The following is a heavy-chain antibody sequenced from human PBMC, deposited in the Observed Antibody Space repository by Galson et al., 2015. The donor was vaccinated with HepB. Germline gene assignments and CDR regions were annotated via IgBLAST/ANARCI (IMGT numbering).Heavy chain of an antibody. CDR3: ARDHDSSGYSDY. CDR1: GFTFSSYA. Sequence: SLRLSCAASGFTFSSYAMHWVRQAPGKGLEWVAVISDDGSNKYYADSVKGRFTISRDNSKNTLYLQMNSLRAEDTAVYYCARDHDSSGYSDYWGQGTLVTVSS. CDR2: ISDDGSNK. D-gene: IGHD3-22*01. V-gene: IGHV3-30-3*01. J-gene: IGHJ4*02.